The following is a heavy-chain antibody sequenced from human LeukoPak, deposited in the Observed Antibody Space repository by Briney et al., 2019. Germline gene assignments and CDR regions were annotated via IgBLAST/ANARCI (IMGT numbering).Heavy chain of an antibody. CDR2: ISYSGSTT. D-gene: IGHD3-3*01. J-gene: IGHJ4*02. Sequence: GGSLRLSCAASGFTLTNFEMNWVRQAPGKGLEWVSYISYSGSTTSYADSVKGRFTISRDNAKNSLYLQMNSLRAEDTAVYYCVKAQYDFWSGLDYWGQGTLVTVSS. CDR3: VKAQYDFWSGLDY. CDR1: GFTLTNFE. V-gene: IGHV3-48*03.